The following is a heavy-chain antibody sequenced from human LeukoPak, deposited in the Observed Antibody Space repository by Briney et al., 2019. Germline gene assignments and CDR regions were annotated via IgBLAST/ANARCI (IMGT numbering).Heavy chain of an antibody. CDR3: ARDRDEYSSSFYFDY. CDR1: GGTFSSYA. D-gene: IGHD6-6*01. V-gene: IGHV1-69*13. Sequence: GASVKVSCKASGGTFSSYAISWVRQAPGQGLEWMGGIIPIFGTANYAQKFQGRVTITADESTSTAYMELSSLRSEDTAVYCCARDRDEYSSSFYFDYWGQGTLVTVSS. CDR2: IIPIFGTA. J-gene: IGHJ4*02.